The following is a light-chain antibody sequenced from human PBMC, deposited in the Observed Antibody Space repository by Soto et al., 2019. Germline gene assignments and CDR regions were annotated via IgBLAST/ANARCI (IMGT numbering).Light chain of an antibody. CDR2: AAS. V-gene: IGKV3-15*01. Sequence: EIVLTQSPGTLSLSPGERATLSCRASQGLGTNLAWYQQKPGQAPRLLIYAASTRATGVPGRFSGSGSGTEFTLTISRLQSRHFPVYYCQQSNHSQLPFGGRTKVDI. CDR3: QQSNHSQLP. CDR1: QGLGTN. J-gene: IGKJ4*01.